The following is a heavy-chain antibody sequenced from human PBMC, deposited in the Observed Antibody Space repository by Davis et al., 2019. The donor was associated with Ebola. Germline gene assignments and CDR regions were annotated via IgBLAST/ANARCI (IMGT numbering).Heavy chain of an antibody. CDR2: ISSSSSYI. J-gene: IGHJ6*02. CDR1: GFTFSSYS. Sequence: PGGSLRLSCAASGFTFSSYSMNWVRQAPGKGLEWVSSISSSSSYIYYADSVKGRFTISRVNSKNTLYLQMNSLRAEDTAVYYCAKAGISSLYPQHYYYYGMDVWGQGTTVTVSS. D-gene: IGHD2-15*01. CDR3: AKAGISSLYPQHYYYYGMDV. V-gene: IGHV3-21*04.